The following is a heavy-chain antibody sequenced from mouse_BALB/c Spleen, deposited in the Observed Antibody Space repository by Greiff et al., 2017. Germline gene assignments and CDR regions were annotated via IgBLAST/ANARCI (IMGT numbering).Heavy chain of an antibody. CDR3: ASHRFYAMDY. V-gene: IGHV5-6-5*01. CDR2: ISSGGST. CDR1: GFTFSSYA. D-gene: IGHD2-14*01. Sequence: EVKLQESGGGLVKPGGSLKLSCAASGFTFSSYAMSWVRQTPEKRLEWVASISSGGSTYYPDSVKGRFTISRDNARNILYLQMSSLRSEDTAMYYCASHRFYAMDYWGQGTSVTVSS. J-gene: IGHJ4*01.